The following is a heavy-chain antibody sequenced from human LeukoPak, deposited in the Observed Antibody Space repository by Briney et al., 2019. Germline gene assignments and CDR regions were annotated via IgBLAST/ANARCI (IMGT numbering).Heavy chain of an antibody. Sequence: PGGSLRLSCAASGFTFSSYSMNWVRQAPGKGLEWVSSISSSSSYIYYADSVKGRFTISRDNAKNSLYLQMNSLRAEDTAVYYCARVPLAGPYYFDYWGQGTLVTVSS. CDR1: GFTFSSYS. J-gene: IGHJ4*02. CDR2: ISSSSSYI. V-gene: IGHV3-21*01. CDR3: ARVPLAGPYYFDY. D-gene: IGHD6-13*01.